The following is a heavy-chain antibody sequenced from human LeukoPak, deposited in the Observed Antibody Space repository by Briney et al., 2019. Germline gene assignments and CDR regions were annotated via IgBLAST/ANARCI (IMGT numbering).Heavy chain of an antibody. J-gene: IGHJ6*03. D-gene: IGHD6-19*01. CDR3: ARGRGRYRHYYYMDD. Sequence: SETLSLTCAVYGGSFSCYYWSWIRQPPGKGLEWIGEINHSGSTNYNPSLKSRVTISVDTSKNQFSLNLSSVTAAAEAVYYCARGRGRYRHYYYMDDWGKGTTVTVSS. V-gene: IGHV4-34*01. CDR1: GGSFSCYY. CDR2: INHSGST.